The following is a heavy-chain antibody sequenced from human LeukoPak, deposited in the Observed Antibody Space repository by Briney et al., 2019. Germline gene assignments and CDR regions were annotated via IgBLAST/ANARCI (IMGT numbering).Heavy chain of an antibody. CDR1: GYTFTSYG. Sequence: ASVKVSCKASGYTFTSYGISWVRQAPGQGLEWMGWISAYNGNTNYAQKLQGRVTMTTDTSTSTAYMELSSLRSEDTAVYYCARDSGSYLAFWPFDPWGQGTLVTVSS. J-gene: IGHJ5*02. D-gene: IGHD1-26*01. CDR2: ISAYNGNT. V-gene: IGHV1-18*01. CDR3: ARDSGSYLAFWPFDP.